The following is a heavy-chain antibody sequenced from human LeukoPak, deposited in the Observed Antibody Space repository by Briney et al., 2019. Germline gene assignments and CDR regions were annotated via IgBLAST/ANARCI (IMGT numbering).Heavy chain of an antibody. V-gene: IGHV4-59*01. D-gene: IGHD2-21*02. CDR2: IYYTGNT. J-gene: IGHJ4*02. CDR1: GGSITTYY. CDR3: ASGSVVTALDQ. Sequence: PSETLSLTCAVSGGSITTYYWTWIRQPPGQALEWIGYIYYTGNTKYNPSLESRVTMSIDTSKNEFSLKICSVNAADTAVYFCASGSVVTALDQWGQGTLVTVSS.